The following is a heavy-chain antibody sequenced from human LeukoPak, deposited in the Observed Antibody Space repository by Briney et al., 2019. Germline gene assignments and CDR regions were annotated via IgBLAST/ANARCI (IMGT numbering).Heavy chain of an antibody. CDR2: IYYSGST. D-gene: IGHD2-8*01. J-gene: IGHJ5*02. V-gene: IGHV4-39*01. CDR1: GVSISSSSYY. Sequence: PSETLSLTCTVSGVSISSSSYYWGWIRQPPGKGLEWIGSIYYSGSTYYNPSLKSRVTISVDTSKNQFSLKLSSVTAADTAVYYCARPRSRVSRFDPWGQGTLVTVSS. CDR3: ARPRSRVSRFDP.